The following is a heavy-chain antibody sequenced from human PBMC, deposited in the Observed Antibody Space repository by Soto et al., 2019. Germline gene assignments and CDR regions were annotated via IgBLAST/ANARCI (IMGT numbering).Heavy chain of an antibody. V-gene: IGHV4-59*08. CDR2: VYSTGGT. J-gene: IGHJ6*02. CDR1: SGPSSSHN. Sequence: QVQLQQSGPGLVKPSETLSLTCSVSSGPSSSHNWGWIRQPPGRGLEWIVYVYSTGGTSYNPSLKRRFTISADTSTNHISLTLTSGTAADTAVYYCVRQGIGNLHGLVDVWGQGTTVRVSS. CDR3: VRQGIGNLHGLVDV. D-gene: IGHD1-1*01.